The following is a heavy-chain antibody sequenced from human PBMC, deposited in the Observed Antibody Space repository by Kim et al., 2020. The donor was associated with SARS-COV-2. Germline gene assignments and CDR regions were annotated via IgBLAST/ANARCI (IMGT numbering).Heavy chain of an antibody. CDR3: ASWYYYGTYGMDV. CDR2: IYPGDSDT. CDR1: GYSFTSYW. D-gene: IGHD3-10*01. V-gene: IGHV5-51*01. Sequence: GESLKISCKGSGYSFTSYWIGWVRQMPGKGLEWMGIIYPGDSDTRYSPSFQGQVTISADKSISTAYLQWSSLKALDTAMYYCASWYYYGTYGMDVWGQGTTVTVSS. J-gene: IGHJ6*02.